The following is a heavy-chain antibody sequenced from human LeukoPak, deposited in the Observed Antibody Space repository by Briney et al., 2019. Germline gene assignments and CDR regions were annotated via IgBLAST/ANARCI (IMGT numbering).Heavy chain of an antibody. CDR1: GFTFTSYS. V-gene: IGHV3-21*04. J-gene: IGHJ4*02. D-gene: IGHD4-17*01. CDR2: ISGSSKHR. CDR3: ARHDYGDYSSVFDY. Sequence: PGGSLRLSCAASGFTFTSYSMNWVRQAPGKGLEWVSSISGSSKHRYYADSVKGRFTISRDNAKNSLYLQMNSLRAEDTALYYCARHDYGDYSSVFDYWGQGTLVTVSS.